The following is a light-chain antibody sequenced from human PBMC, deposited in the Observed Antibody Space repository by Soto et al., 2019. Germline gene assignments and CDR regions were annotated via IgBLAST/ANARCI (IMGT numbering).Light chain of an antibody. CDR2: RAS. CDR3: QQYNSWLAWT. V-gene: IGKV3-15*01. J-gene: IGKJ1*01. CDR1: QSVSTN. Sequence: DIVMTQSPATLSVSPGGRATLSCRASQSVSTNLAWYQQRPGQAPRLLIYRASTRAAGVPARFSGSGSRTEFTLTISGLQYEDFAVYYCQQYNSWLAWTFGQGTKVEIK.